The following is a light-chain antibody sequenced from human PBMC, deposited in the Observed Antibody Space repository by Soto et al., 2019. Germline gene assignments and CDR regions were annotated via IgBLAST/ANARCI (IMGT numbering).Light chain of an antibody. V-gene: IGKV3-20*01. CDR2: DAS. J-gene: IGKJ4*01. Sequence: EIMLTQSPGALSLSTGERATLSCRATQSVGSTYLSWYQQKPGQAPRLLIYDASSRATGIPDRFSGGGSGTDFTLTISRLEPEDFAVYYCQQFSSYPLTFGGGTKVDI. CDR1: QSVGSTY. CDR3: QQFSSYPLT.